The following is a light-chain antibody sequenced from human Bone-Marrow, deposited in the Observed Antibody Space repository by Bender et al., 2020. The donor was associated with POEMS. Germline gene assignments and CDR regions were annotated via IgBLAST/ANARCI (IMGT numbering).Light chain of an antibody. Sequence: QSALTQTASVSGSPGQSITISCTGTSSDIANYNRVSWYQKHPDKAPQLIIYEVMRLTSGISNRFFASKSGNTASLTISGLQPEDEADYFCCSFAGSNSYVFGTGTTVTVL. V-gene: IGLV2-23*02. CDR1: SSDIANYNR. J-gene: IGLJ1*01. CDR3: CSFAGSNSYV. CDR2: EVM.